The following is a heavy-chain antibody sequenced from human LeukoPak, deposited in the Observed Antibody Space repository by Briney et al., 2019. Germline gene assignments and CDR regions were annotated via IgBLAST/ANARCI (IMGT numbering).Heavy chain of an antibody. CDR3: ARHSSSGYIDFDY. Sequence: GESLKISCKGSGYSFTTYWIGWVRQMPRKGLEWMGIIYPGDSDTRYSPSFQGQVTISADRYISTAYLQWSRLKASDTAMYYCARHSSSGYIDFDYWGQGTLVTVSS. J-gene: IGHJ4*02. V-gene: IGHV5-51*01. CDR1: GYSFTTYW. CDR2: IYPGDSDT. D-gene: IGHD5-12*01.